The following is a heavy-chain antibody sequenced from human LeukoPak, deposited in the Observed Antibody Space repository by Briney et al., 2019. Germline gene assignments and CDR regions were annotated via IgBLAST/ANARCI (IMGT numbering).Heavy chain of an antibody. Sequence: SETQSLTCTVSGYSISSGYYWGWIRQPPGKGLEWIGSIYHSGSTYYNPSLKSRVTISVDTSKNQFSLKLSSVTAADTAVYYCASLFPTHYDFWSGYLPFDYWGQGTLVTVSS. CDR3: ASLFPTHYDFWSGYLPFDY. V-gene: IGHV4-38-2*02. CDR2: IYHSGST. J-gene: IGHJ4*02. CDR1: GYSISSGYY. D-gene: IGHD3-3*01.